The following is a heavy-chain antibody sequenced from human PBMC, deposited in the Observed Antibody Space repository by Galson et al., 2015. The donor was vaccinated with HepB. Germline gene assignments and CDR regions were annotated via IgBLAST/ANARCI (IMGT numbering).Heavy chain of an antibody. J-gene: IGHJ4*02. V-gene: IGHV3-33*01. Sequence: SLRLSCAASGFIFSTYGIHWIRQAPGKGLEWVALTWADGSNKYYADSVKGRFTISRDNSRNTLYLQMDSPRVEDTAVYFCAREMHIAAPAAFDSWGQGTLVTVSS. D-gene: IGHD6-13*01. CDR3: AREMHIAAPAAFDS. CDR2: TWADGSNK. CDR1: GFIFSTYG.